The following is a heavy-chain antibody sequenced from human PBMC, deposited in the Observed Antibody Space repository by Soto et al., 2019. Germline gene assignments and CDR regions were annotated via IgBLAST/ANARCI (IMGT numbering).Heavy chain of an antibody. D-gene: IGHD2-21*01. Sequence: GGSLRLSCAASGFTFSSYGMHWVRQAPGKGLEWVAVISYDGSNKYYADSVKGRFTISRDNSKNTLYLQMNSLRAEDTAVYYCAKGPPYYFDYWGQGTLVTVSA. CDR1: GFTFSSYG. J-gene: IGHJ4*02. V-gene: IGHV3-30*18. CDR2: ISYDGSNK. CDR3: AKGPPYYFDY.